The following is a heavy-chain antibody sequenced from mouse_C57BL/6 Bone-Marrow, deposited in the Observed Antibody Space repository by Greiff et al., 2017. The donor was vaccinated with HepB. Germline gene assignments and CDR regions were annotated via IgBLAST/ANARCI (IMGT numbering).Heavy chain of an antibody. CDR3: ARGNSNYGAY. J-gene: IGHJ3*01. V-gene: IGHV5-6*01. CDR2: ISSGGSYT. Sequence: EVQVVESGGDLVKPGGSLKLSCAASGFTFSSYGMSWVRQTPDKRLEWVATISSGGSYTYYPDSVKGRFTISRDNAKNTLYLQMSSLKSEDTAMYYCARGNSNYGAYWGQGTLVTVSA. D-gene: IGHD2-5*01. CDR1: GFTFSSYG.